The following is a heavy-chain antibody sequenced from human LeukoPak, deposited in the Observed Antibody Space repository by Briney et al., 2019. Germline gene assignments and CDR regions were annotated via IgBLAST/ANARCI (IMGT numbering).Heavy chain of an antibody. V-gene: IGHV3-74*01. CDR3: ARVRADFWGGYLYSAYFDY. D-gene: IGHD3-3*01. CDR1: GFTLSNSW. CDR2: INSDGGST. Sequence: GGSLRLSCAASGFTLSNSWMHWVRQAPGKGLVWVSRINSDGGSTSYADSVKGRFTVSRDNAKNTLFLQMNSLRAEDTAVYYCARVRADFWGGYLYSAYFDYWGQGTLVTVSS. J-gene: IGHJ4*02.